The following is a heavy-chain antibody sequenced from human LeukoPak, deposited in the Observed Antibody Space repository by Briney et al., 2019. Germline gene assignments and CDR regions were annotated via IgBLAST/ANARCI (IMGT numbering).Heavy chain of an antibody. V-gene: IGHV3-21*01. D-gene: IGHD2-21*01. CDR3: AKTRGVEGAFDI. Sequence: GGSLRLSCAASGFTFSSYSMNWVRQAPGKGLEWVSSISSSSSYIYYADSVKGRFTISRDNAKNSLYLQMNSLRAEDTAVYYCAKTRGVEGAFDIWGQGTRVTVSS. J-gene: IGHJ3*02. CDR2: ISSSSSYI. CDR1: GFTFSSYS.